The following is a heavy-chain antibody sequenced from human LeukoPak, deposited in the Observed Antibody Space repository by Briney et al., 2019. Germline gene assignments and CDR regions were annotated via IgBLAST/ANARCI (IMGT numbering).Heavy chain of an antibody. J-gene: IGHJ4*02. CDR3: AGHSGYDSLFDY. V-gene: IGHV1-18*01. D-gene: IGHD5-12*01. Sequence: ASVKVSCKTSGYTFITYAISWVRQAPGQGLEWMGWISAYNGNTNYAQKFQGRVTITADKSTSTAYMELSSLRSEDTAVYYCAGHSGYDSLFDYWGQGTLVTVSS. CDR1: GYTFITYA. CDR2: ISAYNGNT.